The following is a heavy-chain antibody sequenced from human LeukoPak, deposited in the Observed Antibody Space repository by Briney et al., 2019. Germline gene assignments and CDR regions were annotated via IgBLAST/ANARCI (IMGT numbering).Heavy chain of an antibody. CDR2: INHSGST. Sequence: PSETLSLTCAVYGGSFSDYYWSWIRQPPGKGLEWIGEINHSGSTNNNPSLKSRVSISVDTSKNQFSLKLTSVTAADTAVYYCAREMTTVTTADYWGQGTLVTVSS. V-gene: IGHV4-34*01. J-gene: IGHJ4*02. CDR3: AREMTTVTTADY. CDR1: GGSFSDYY. D-gene: IGHD4-17*01.